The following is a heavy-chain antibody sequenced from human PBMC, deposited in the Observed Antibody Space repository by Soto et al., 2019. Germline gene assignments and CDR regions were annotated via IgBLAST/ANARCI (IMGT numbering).Heavy chain of an antibody. D-gene: IGHD6-13*01. Sequence: QVQLQESGPGLVKPSQTLSLTCTVSGGSVSSGDYYWSWIRQPPGKGLEWIGHIHYSGNTYYTTSFRSRGTISMDTSNNQFSLKLSSVTAAVTAVYYCARASSSQQLGYWGQGTQVTVSS. V-gene: IGHV4-30-4*01. CDR3: ARASSSQQLGY. CDR2: IHYSGNT. J-gene: IGHJ4*02. CDR1: GGSVSSGDYY.